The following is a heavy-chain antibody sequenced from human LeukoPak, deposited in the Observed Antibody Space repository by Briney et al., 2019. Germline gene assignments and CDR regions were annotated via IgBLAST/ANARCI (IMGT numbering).Heavy chain of an antibody. Sequence: PSETLSLTCAVYGGSFSGYYWSWIRQPPGKGLEWIGEINHSGSTNSNPSLKSRVTISVDTSKNQFSLKLSSVTAADTAVYYCAKSNGYGLVDIWGQGTMVTVSS. CDR2: INHSGST. V-gene: IGHV4-34*01. CDR3: AKSNGYGLVDI. CDR1: GGSFSGYY. D-gene: IGHD3-10*01. J-gene: IGHJ3*02.